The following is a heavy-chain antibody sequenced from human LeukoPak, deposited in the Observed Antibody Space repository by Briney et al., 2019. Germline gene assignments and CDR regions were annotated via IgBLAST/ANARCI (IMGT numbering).Heavy chain of an antibody. Sequence: SETLSLTCAVYGGSFSGYYWSWIRQPPGKGLEWIGEINHSGSTNYNPSLKSRVTISVDTPKNQFSLKLSSVTAADTAVYYCARQGQNVWGSYRYWFDSWGQGTLVTVSS. V-gene: IGHV4-34*01. CDR1: GGSFSGYY. CDR2: INHSGST. D-gene: IGHD3-16*02. CDR3: ARQGQNVWGSYRYWFDS. J-gene: IGHJ5*01.